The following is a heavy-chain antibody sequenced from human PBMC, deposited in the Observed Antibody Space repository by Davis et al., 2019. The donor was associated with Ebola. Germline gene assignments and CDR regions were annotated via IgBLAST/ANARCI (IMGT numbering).Heavy chain of an antibody. J-gene: IGHJ5*02. CDR2: IYYSGST. V-gene: IGHV4-59*01. D-gene: IGHD3-3*01. CDR3: ARDQYDFWSGYYSGNWFDP. Sequence: SETLSLTCTVSGGSISSYYWSWIRQPPGKGLEWIGYIYYSGSTNYNPSLKSRVTISVDTSKNQFSLKLSSVTAAGTAVYYCARDQYDFWSGYYSGNWFDPWGQGTLVTVSS. CDR1: GGSISSYY.